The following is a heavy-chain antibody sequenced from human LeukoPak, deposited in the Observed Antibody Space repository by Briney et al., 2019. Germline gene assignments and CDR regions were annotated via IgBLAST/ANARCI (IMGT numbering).Heavy chain of an antibody. Sequence: SETLSLTCTVSGGSIRSYYWSWIRQPPGKGLEWIGYIHYSGSTNYNPSLKSRVTISVDTSKNQFSLKLSSVTAADTAVYYCARGGNSGYVPDYWGQGTLVTVSS. V-gene: IGHV4-59*12. J-gene: IGHJ4*02. CDR3: ARGGNSGYVPDY. CDR2: IHYSGST. D-gene: IGHD5-12*01. CDR1: GGSIRSYY.